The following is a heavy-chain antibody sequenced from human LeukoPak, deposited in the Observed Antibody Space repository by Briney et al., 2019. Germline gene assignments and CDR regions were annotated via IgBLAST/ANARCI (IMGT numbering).Heavy chain of an antibody. J-gene: IGHJ5*02. D-gene: IGHD3-22*01. CDR3: ARELDYDSSGYYLRGYWFDP. CDR1: GFTFSSYE. Sequence: LSGGSLRLSCAASGFTFSSYEMNWVGQGPGKGLEGVSYIGSSGTTIYYADSVKGRFTISRDNAENSLYLQMNSLRAEDTAVYYCARELDYDSSGYYLRGYWFDPWGQGTLVTVSS. CDR2: IGSSGTTI. V-gene: IGHV3-48*03.